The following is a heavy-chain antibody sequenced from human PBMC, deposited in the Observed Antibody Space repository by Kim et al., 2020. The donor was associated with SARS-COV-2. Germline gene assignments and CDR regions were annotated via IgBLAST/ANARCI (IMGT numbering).Heavy chain of an antibody. V-gene: IGHV3-11*01. Sequence: GSSMRDADSVNGRFSISRDNPKKSLSLQMNSLTPEDTAVYYCVREPANWGQGTLVTVSS. J-gene: IGHJ4*02. CDR3: VREPAN. CDR2: GSSM.